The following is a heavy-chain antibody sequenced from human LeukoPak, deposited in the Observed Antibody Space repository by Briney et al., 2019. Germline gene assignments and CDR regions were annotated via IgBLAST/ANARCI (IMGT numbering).Heavy chain of an antibody. J-gene: IGHJ6*03. CDR3: ASTSRGDYYYYYYMDV. V-gene: IGHV7-4-1*02. CDR1: GYTFTSYA. CDR2: INTNTGNP. Sequence: ASVKVSCKASGYTFTSYAMNWVRQAPGQGLEWMGWINTNTGNPTYAQGFTGRFVFSLDTSVSTAYLQISSLKAEDTAVYCCASTSRGDYYYYYYMDVWGKGTTVTVSS. D-gene: IGHD2-21*02.